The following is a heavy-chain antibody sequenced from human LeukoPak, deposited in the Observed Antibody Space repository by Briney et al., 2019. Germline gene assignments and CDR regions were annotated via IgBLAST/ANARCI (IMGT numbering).Heavy chain of an antibody. V-gene: IGHV1-69*05. CDR2: IIPIFGTA. J-gene: IGHJ4*02. Sequence: GSSVKVSCKASGGTFSSYAISWVRQAPGQGLEWMGGIIPIFGTANYAQKFQGRVTITRDTSASTAYMELSSLRSEDMAVYYCARESSSWCFDYWGQGTLVTVSS. D-gene: IGHD6-13*01. CDR3: ARESSSWCFDY. CDR1: GGTFSSYA.